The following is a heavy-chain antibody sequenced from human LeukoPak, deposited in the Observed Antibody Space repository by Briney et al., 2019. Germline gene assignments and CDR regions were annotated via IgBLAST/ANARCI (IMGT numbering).Heavy chain of an antibody. CDR3: ASPGLAAADRAEYFQH. CDR1: GGSISSSSYY. V-gene: IGHV4-39*07. D-gene: IGHD6-13*01. J-gene: IGHJ1*01. Sequence: SSETLSLTCTVSGGSISSSSYYWGWIRQPPGKGLEWIGSIYYSGSTYYNPSLKSRVTISVDTSKNQFSLKLSSVTAADTAVYYCASPGLAAADRAEYFQHWGQGTLVTVSS. CDR2: IYYSGST.